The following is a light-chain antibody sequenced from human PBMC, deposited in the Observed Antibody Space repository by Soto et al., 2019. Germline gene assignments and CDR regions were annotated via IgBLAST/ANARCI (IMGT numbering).Light chain of an antibody. V-gene: IGKV1-39*01. CDR1: QSIGRF. J-gene: IGKJ1*01. CDR2: VAS. Sequence: DIQMTQSPSSLSASVGDRVTITCRASQSIGRFLNWHQQKPGKAPNVLINVASTLRSGVPSRFSGSGSGTDFTLTISSLQPEDFATYYCQQSYSTPPTFGQGTKGDIK. CDR3: QQSYSTPPT.